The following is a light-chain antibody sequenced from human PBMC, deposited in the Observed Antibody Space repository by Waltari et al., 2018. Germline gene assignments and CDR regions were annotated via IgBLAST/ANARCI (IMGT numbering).Light chain of an antibody. J-gene: IGKJ1*01. CDR2: DTS. V-gene: IGKV3-20*01. CDR1: QSISKY. Sequence: EIVLTQSPGTLSLSPGERATLSCRASQSISKYLAWYQQKPDQAPKLLIYDTSTRATGIPDRFSGSGSGTDFSLTIGRLGPEDFAVYYCQKYGTLPATFGQGTKVELK. CDR3: QKYGTLPAT.